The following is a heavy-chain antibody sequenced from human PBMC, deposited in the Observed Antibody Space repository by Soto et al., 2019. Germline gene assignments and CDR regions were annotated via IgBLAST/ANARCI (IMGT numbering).Heavy chain of an antibody. CDR2: IYSGGST. D-gene: IGHD1-7*01. V-gene: IGHV3-66*01. J-gene: IGHJ5*02. Sequence: GGSLRLSCAASGFTVSSNYMSGVRQAPGKGLEWVSVIYSGGSTYYADSVKGRFTISRDNSKNTLYLQMNSLRAEDTAVYYCARGPKETGTFSRFDPWGQGTLVTVSS. CDR1: GFTVSSNY. CDR3: ARGPKETGTFSRFDP.